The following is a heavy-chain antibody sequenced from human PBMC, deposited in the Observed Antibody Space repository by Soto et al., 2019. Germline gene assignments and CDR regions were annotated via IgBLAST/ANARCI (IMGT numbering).Heavy chain of an antibody. D-gene: IGHD3-16*02. CDR1: GYTFTSYG. CDR2: ISAYNGNT. V-gene: IGHV1-18*01. CDR3: ARELELSDY. Sequence: QVQLVQSGAEVKKPGASVKVSCKASGYTFTSYGISWVRQAPGQGLEWMGWISAYNGNTNYAQKRQGRVTMTTDTSTSTAYIELRSMRPDDTVVYYWARELELSDYWGQGTMVTVSS. J-gene: IGHJ4*02.